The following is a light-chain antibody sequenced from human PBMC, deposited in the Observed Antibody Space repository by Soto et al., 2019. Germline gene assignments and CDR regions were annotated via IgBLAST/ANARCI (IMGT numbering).Light chain of an antibody. J-gene: IGKJ4*01. CDR1: QSISTY. V-gene: IGKV1-39*01. CDR3: QQSYSTPLT. CDR2: RAS. Sequence: DIQMTPSPSSLSASFLDGVTISFGSSQSISTYLNWYQQKPGTAPRLLIYRASSVKSGVPPRFSGSGSGTDFTLTISSLQPEDFATYYCQQSYSTPLTFGGGTKVDIK.